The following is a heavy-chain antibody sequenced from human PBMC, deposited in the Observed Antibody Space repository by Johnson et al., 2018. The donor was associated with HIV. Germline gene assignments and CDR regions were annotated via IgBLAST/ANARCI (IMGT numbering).Heavy chain of an antibody. CDR2: ISTSGSTK. CDR1: GFRFSDHY. D-gene: IGHD4-17*01. V-gene: IGHV3-11*01. CDR3: ARDFSDYGDYGRCAFDI. J-gene: IGHJ3*02. Sequence: QVQLVESGGGLVKPGGSLRLSCEASGFRFSDHYMSWIRQAPGKGLEWISYISTSGSTKYYADSVKGRFTISRDNAMKSLYLQINSLRAEDTALYYCARDFSDYGDYGRCAFDIWGQGTMVTVSS.